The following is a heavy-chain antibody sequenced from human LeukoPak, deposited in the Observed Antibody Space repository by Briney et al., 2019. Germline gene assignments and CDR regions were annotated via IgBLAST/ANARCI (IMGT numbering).Heavy chain of an antibody. CDR3: ARDLHSGYDFDY. J-gene: IGHJ4*02. CDR2: MNPGSGDT. CDR1: GYTFTTHD. D-gene: IGHD5-12*01. V-gene: IGHV1-8*01. Sequence: ASVKVSCKASGYTFTTHDLTWVRQATGQGLEWMGWMNPGSGDTAYAQKFQGRVTMTRDTSMSTAYMELSRLRSDDTAVYYCARDLHSGYDFDYWGQGTLVTVSS.